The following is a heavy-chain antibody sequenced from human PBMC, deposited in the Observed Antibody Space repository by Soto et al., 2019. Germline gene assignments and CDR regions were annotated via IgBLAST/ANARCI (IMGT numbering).Heavy chain of an antibody. Sequence: GGSLRLSCAASGFTFSSYAMHWVRQAPGKGLEWVAVISYDGSNKYYADSVKGRITISRDNSKNTLYLQMNSLRAEDTSVYYCAREHCSTTSCYSYWFDPWGQGALVTVSS. V-gene: IGHV3-30-3*01. J-gene: IGHJ5*02. CDR1: GFTFSSYA. D-gene: IGHD2-2*01. CDR3: AREHCSTTSCYSYWFDP. CDR2: ISYDGSNK.